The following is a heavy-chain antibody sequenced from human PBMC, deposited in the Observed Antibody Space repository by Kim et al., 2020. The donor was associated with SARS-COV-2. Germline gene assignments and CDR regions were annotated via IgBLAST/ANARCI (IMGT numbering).Heavy chain of an antibody. Sequence: GESLKISCKGSGYSFTSYWIGWVRQMPGKGLEWMGIIYPCDSDTRYSPSFQGQVTILADKSISTAYLQWSSLKASDTAMYYCARLIGLQYYYDISGYPNDAFDICGQGTMVTVSS. CDR2: IYPCDSDT. CDR3: ARLIGLQYYYDISGYPNDAFDI. D-gene: IGHD3-22*01. CDR1: GYSFTSYW. V-gene: IGHV5-51*01. J-gene: IGHJ3*02.